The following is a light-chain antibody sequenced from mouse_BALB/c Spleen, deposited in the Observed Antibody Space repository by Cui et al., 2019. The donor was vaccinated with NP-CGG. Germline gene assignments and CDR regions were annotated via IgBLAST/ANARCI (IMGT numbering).Light chain of an antibody. V-gene: IGLV1*01. Sequence: VVPQESALTTSPGEIVTFTCRSSTGAVTTSNYANWVQEKPDHLFTGLIGGTNNRAPGVPARFSGSLIGDKAALTITGAQTEDEAIYFCALWYSNHWVFGGGTKLTVL. CDR1: TGAVTTSNY. J-gene: IGLJ1*01. CDR2: GTN. CDR3: ALWYSNHWV.